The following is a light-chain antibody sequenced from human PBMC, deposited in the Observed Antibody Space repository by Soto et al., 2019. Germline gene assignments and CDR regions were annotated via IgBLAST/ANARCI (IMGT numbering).Light chain of an antibody. J-gene: IGKJ1*01. V-gene: IGKV1-8*01. CDR3: QQYYTYPRT. CDR2: AAS. Sequence: AIRMTQSPSSLSASTGDRVTIACRASQDISSYLAWYQQIPGKAPKLLVYAASALQSGVPSRSSGSGSGTDFTLTISFLQSEDFATYYCQQYYTYPRTFGQGTKVDIK. CDR1: QDISSY.